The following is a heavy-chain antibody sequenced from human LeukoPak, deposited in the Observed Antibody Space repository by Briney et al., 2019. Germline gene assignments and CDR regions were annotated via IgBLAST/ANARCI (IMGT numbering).Heavy chain of an antibody. CDR1: GFTFSGYA. CDR2: ISYDGSNR. Sequence: GGSLRLSCAASGFTFSGYAIHWVRQAPGKGLEWVAVISYDGSNRYYADSVKGRFTISRDNSRNTLYLQMNSLRPEDTAVYYCARQIYPLYYFDYWGQGTLSPSP. CDR3: ARQIYPLYYFDY. D-gene: IGHD2-2*02. V-gene: IGHV3-30-3*01. J-gene: IGHJ4*02.